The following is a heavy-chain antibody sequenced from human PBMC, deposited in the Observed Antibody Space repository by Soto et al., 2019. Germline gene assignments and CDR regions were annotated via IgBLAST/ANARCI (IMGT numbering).Heavy chain of an antibody. CDR2: MFHSGST. D-gene: IGHD3-10*01. J-gene: IGHJ3*02. Sequence: QVQLQESGPGLVKPSETLSLTYTVSGGSISSYDWSWIRQPPGKGPEWIGYMFHSGSTNSNPSLKSRVTLSADTSKSQFSLKLRSVTAADTAVYYCARHGGITMIRGVLTAFDIWGQGTMVTVSS. CDR1: GGSISSYD. CDR3: ARHGGITMIRGVLTAFDI. V-gene: IGHV4-59*08.